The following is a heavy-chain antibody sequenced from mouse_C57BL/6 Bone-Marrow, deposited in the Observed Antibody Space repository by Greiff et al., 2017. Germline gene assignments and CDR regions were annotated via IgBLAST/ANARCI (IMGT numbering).Heavy chain of an antibody. CDR2: IYPRDGST. V-gene: IGHV1-78*01. CDR1: GYTFTDHT. Sequence: QVQLQQSDAELVKPGASVKISCKVSGYTFTDHTIHWLKQRPEQGLEWIGYIYPRDGSTKYNEKFKGKATLTAAKSASTAYLPLNSLTSEDSAVYFCSSADGYYFDYWGQGTTLTVSS. D-gene: IGHD2-3*01. J-gene: IGHJ2*01. CDR3: SSADGYYFDY.